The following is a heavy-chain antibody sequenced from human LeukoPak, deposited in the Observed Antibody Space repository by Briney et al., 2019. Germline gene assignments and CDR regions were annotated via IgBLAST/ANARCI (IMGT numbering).Heavy chain of an antibody. V-gene: IGHV3-48*01. CDR1: GFTFSSYS. Sequence: GGSLRLSCAASGFTFSSYSMNWVRQAPGKGLEGVSYISSSSSTIYYADSVKGRFTISRDNAKNSLYLQMNSLRAEDTAVYYCARDGSYSSSWYGYYYYYYYMDVWGKGTTVTVSS. CDR3: ARDGSYSSSWYGYYYYYYYMDV. J-gene: IGHJ6*03. D-gene: IGHD6-13*01. CDR2: ISSSSSTI.